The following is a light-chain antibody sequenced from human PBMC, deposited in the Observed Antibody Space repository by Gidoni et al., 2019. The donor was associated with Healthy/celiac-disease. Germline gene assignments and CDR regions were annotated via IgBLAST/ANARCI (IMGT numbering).Light chain of an antibody. V-gene: IGLV3-21*04. Sequence: SYVLTQPPSVSVAPGKTARITCGGNNIGRKSVHWYPQKPGQAPVLVIYYDSDRPSGIPERFSGSNSGNTATLTISRVEAGDEADYYCQVWDSSSDHVVFGGGTKLTVL. J-gene: IGLJ2*01. CDR1: NIGRKS. CDR3: QVWDSSSDHVV. CDR2: YDS.